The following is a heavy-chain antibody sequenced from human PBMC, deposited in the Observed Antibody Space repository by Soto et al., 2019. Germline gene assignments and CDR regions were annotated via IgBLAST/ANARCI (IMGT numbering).Heavy chain of an antibody. Sequence: QVQLVQSGAEVKMPGASVKVSCKAYGYTFTNHHVHWVRLAPGQGLEWMGIVTPINGATHYEARFQARVPLTRDTSTNTVYLELSSLRSEDTAVYYCVREASATFMNCGFDVWGQGTLVAVSS. CDR2: VTPINGAT. V-gene: IGHV1-46*01. D-gene: IGHD2-21*01. CDR3: VREASATFMNCGFDV. J-gene: IGHJ4*02. CDR1: GYTFTNHH.